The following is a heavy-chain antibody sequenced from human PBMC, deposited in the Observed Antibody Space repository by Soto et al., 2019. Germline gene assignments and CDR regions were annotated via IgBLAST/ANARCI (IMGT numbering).Heavy chain of an antibody. CDR1: GFTFSSYG. V-gene: IGHV3-30*18. CDR2: MSYDGSNK. D-gene: IGHD1-26*01. CDR3: AKDAGQWLAGGWELLNYYYGMDV. J-gene: IGHJ6*02. Sequence: RRLSCAASGFTFSSYGMHWVRQAPGKGLEWVAVMSYDGSNKYCADSVKGRFTISRDNSKNTLYLQMNSLRAEDTAVYYCAKDAGQWLAGGWELLNYYYGMDVWGQGTTVTVSS.